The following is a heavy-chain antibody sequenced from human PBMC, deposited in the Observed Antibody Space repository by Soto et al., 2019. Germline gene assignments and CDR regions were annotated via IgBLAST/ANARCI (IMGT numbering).Heavy chain of an antibody. D-gene: IGHD3-16*01. CDR3: ARDLGGPDAFDI. J-gene: IGHJ3*02. Sequence: QVQLQESGPGLVKPSETLSLTCTVSGGSISSYYWSWIRQPPGKGPEWIGYIYYSGSTNYNPSLKSRVTISVDTSKNQFSLKLSSVTAADTAVYYCARDLGGPDAFDIWGQGTMVTVSS. CDR1: GGSISSYY. V-gene: IGHV4-59*01. CDR2: IYYSGST.